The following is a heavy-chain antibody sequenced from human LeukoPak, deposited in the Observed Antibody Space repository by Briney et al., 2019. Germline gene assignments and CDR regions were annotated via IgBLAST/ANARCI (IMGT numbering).Heavy chain of an antibody. J-gene: IGHJ4*02. CDR1: GFTFSEYY. CDR3: AREPVAGTFDY. CDR2: ISSSGDIL. Sequence: GGSLRLSCAASGFTFSEYYMSWIRQAPGKGLEWVSDISSSGDILSYADSIQGRFTISRDNAKNSLYLQMNSLRPEDTAVYYCAREPVAGTFDYWGKGTLVTVFS. V-gene: IGHV3-11*01. D-gene: IGHD6-19*01.